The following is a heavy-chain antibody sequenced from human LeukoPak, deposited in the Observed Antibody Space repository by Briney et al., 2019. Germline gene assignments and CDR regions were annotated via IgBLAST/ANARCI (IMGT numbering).Heavy chain of an antibody. Sequence: SETLSLTCTVSGGSISSSSYYWGWIRQPPGKGLEWIGSIYYSGSTYYNPSLKSRVTISVDTSKNQFSLKLSSVTTADTAVYYCARPYGSGSYFDYWGQGTLVTVSS. D-gene: IGHD3-10*01. V-gene: IGHV4-39*01. CDR3: ARPYGSGSYFDY. CDR1: GGSISSSSYY. CDR2: IYYSGST. J-gene: IGHJ4*02.